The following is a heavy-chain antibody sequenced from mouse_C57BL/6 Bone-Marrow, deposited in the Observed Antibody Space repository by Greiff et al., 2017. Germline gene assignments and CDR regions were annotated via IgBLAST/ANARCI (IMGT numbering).Heavy chain of an antibody. CDR3: ARKGAMDY. CDR2: ISYDGSN. Sequence: EVKVEESGPGLVKPSQSLSLTCSVTGYSITSGYYWNWIRQFPGNKLEWMGYISYDGSNNYNPSLKNRISITRDTSKNQFFLKLNSVTTEDTATYYCARKGAMDYWGQGTSVTVSS. V-gene: IGHV3-6*01. CDR1: GYSITSGYY. J-gene: IGHJ4*01.